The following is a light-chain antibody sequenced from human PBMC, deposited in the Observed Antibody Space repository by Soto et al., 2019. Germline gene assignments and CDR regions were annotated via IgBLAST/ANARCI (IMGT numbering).Light chain of an antibody. V-gene: IGKV1-39*01. Sequence: DIQMTQSPSSLSASVGDRVTITCRASQSISTYLNWYQQKPGKAPKLLIYAASTLQSGVPSRFSGSGSGTDFTLTISCLQSEDFATYYCQQYYGFPYSFGQGTKLEIK. CDR3: QQYYGFPYS. J-gene: IGKJ2*03. CDR1: QSISTY. CDR2: AAS.